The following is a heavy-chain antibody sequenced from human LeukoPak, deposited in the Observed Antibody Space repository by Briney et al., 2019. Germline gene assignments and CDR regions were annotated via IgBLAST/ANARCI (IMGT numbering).Heavy chain of an antibody. V-gene: IGHV4-59*01. CDR1: GGSLSSYY. CDR3: ARGLGVRVVAANILFDY. Sequence: SETLSLTCTVSGGSLSSYYWSWIRQPPGKGLEWIGYIYYSGSTNYNPSLKSRVTISVDTSKNQFSLKPSSVTAADTAVYYCARGLGVRVVAANILFDYWGQGTLVTVSS. J-gene: IGHJ4*02. CDR2: IYYSGST. D-gene: IGHD2-15*01.